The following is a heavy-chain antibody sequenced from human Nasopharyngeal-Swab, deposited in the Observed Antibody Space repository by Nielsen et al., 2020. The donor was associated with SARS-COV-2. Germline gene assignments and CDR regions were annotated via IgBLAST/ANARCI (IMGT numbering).Heavy chain of an antibody. D-gene: IGHD5-18*01. CDR2: ISYDGSNK. CDR3: AKVHVDTAMVMDY. J-gene: IGHJ4*02. V-gene: IGHV3-30*18. Sequence: GASMTISWAASGFTFCSYGMQWVRQAPGKGLEWVAVISYDGSNKYYADSVKGRFTISRDNSKNTLYLQMNSLRAEDTAVYYCAKVHVDTAMVMDYWGQGTLVTVSS. CDR1: GFTFCSYG.